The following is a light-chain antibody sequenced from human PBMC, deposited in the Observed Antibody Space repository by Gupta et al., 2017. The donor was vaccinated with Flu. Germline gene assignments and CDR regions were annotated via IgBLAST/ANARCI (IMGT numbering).Light chain of an antibody. CDR1: QSDSSSY. V-gene: IGKV3-20*01. CDR2: DAS. Sequence: EIVLTQSPGTLSSSPGERATLSCRASQSDSSSYLAWYQQKPGQAPRLLIYDASYRANGIPNRFSGSGSGTDFTLTISRLEPEDFAIYYCQHYDTLPRTFGRGTKVEIK. J-gene: IGKJ1*01. CDR3: QHYDTLPRT.